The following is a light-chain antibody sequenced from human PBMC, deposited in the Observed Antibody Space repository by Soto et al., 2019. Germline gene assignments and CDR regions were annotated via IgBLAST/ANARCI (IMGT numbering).Light chain of an antibody. CDR3: QQYGSSTWT. Sequence: IVLTQPPGTLSLSPGERATLSCRASQSVSSSNLAWYKQKPGQAPRLLIYGASSRATGIPDRFSGSGSGTEFTLTISRLEPEDFEVYYCQQYGSSTWTFGQGTKVDIK. CDR1: QSVSSSN. J-gene: IGKJ1*01. CDR2: GAS. V-gene: IGKV3-20*01.